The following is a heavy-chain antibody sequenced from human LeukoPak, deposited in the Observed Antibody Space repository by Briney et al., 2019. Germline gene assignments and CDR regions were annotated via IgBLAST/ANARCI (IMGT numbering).Heavy chain of an antibody. CDR2: ISRGSDHI. CDR1: GFTFSSYA. J-gene: IGHJ4*02. V-gene: IGHV3-21*01. CDR3: ARPYDTRGYFPDY. Sequence: GGSLRLSCAASGFTFSSYAMNWVRQAPGKGLEWVSSISRGSDHIFYADSMKGRFTISRDNAKNSLYLQMNSLRAEDTAVYYCARPYDTRGYFPDYWGQGTLVTVSS. D-gene: IGHD3-22*01.